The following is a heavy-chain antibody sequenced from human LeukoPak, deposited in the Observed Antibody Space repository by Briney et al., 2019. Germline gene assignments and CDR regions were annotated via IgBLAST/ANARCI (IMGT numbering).Heavy chain of an antibody. CDR1: GGSFSGYY. CDR3: ARVLEGSSGQHWYFDL. Sequence: KPSETLSLPCAVYGGSFSGYYWSWIRQPPGKGLEWIGEINHSGSTNYNPSLKSRVTISVDTSKNQFSLKLSSVTAADTAVYYCARVLEGSSGQHWYFDLWGRGTLVTVSS. D-gene: IGHD6-19*01. CDR2: INHSGST. J-gene: IGHJ2*01. V-gene: IGHV4-34*01.